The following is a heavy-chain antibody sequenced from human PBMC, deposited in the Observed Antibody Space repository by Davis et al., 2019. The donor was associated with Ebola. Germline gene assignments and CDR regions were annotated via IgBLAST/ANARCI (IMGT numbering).Heavy chain of an antibody. CDR2: ISHRGTLI. Sequence: GGSLRLSCAASGFTFSSYEMHWVRQAPGKGLEWVSYISHRGTLIYYADSVKGRFTISRDNAKNSLYLQMNSLRDEDTALYHCARAGGYDSIGGDYWGQGTLVTVSS. CDR1: GFTFSSYE. D-gene: IGHD5-12*01. J-gene: IGHJ4*02. CDR3: ARAGGYDSIGGDY. V-gene: IGHV3-48*02.